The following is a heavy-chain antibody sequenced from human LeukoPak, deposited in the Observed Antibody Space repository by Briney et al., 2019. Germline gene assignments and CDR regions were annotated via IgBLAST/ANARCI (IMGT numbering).Heavy chain of an antibody. V-gene: IGHV4-30-4*01. Sequence: PSQTLSLTCTVSGGSISSGDYYWSWIRQPPGKGLEWIGYIYYSGSTYYNPSLKSRVTISVDTSKNQFSLKLSSVTAADTAVYYCAGAVDTAMAIFDYWGQGTLVTVSS. CDR1: GGSISSGDYY. J-gene: IGHJ4*02. CDR3: AGAVDTAMAIFDY. D-gene: IGHD5-18*01. CDR2: IYYSGST.